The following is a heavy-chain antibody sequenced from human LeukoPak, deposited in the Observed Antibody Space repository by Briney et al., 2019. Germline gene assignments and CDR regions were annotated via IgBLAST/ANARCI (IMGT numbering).Heavy chain of an antibody. CDR1: GGSISSYS. Sequence: SETLSLTCTVSGGSISSYSWSWIRQPPGKGLEWIGYIYHSGSTNYSPSLKSRVTLSVDTSKNQFSLKLISVTAADTAVYFCARHLDYYYYYGMDVWGQGTTVTVSS. V-gene: IGHV4-59*08. CDR3: ARHLDYYYYYGMDV. CDR2: IYHSGST. J-gene: IGHJ6*02.